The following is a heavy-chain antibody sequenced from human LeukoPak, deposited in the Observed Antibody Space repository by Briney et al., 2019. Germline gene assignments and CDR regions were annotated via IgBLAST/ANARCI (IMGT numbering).Heavy chain of an antibody. CDR3: ARGGYSGSYFTPYYFDY. CDR2: INPNSGGT. D-gene: IGHD1-26*01. Sequence: ASVKVSCKASGYTFTGYYMHWVRQAPGQGLEWMGWINPNSGGTNYAQKFQGRVTMTRDTSISTAYMELSRLRSDDTAVYYCARGGYSGSYFTPYYFDYWGQGILVTVSS. V-gene: IGHV1-2*02. CDR1: GYTFTGYY. J-gene: IGHJ4*02.